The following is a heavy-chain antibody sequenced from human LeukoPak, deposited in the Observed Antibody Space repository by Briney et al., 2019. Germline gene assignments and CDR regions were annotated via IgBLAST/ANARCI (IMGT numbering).Heavy chain of an antibody. CDR3: ALTYCSGGSCYSGDYYGMDV. V-gene: IGHV1-69*01. J-gene: IGHJ6*02. Sequence: KVSCKASGGTFXSYAXSWVRQXPGQGLEXXGXXXPXXGTANYAQKFQGRVTITADESTSTAYMELSSLRSEDTAVYYCALTYCSGGSCYSGDYYGMDVWGQGTTVTVSS. CDR2: XXPXXGTA. CDR1: GGTFXSYA. D-gene: IGHD2-15*01.